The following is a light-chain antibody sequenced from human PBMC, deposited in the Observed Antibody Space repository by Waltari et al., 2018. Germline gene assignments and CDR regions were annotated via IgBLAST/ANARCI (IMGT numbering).Light chain of an antibody. CDR3: HQRANWPWT. CDR2: DAS. J-gene: IGKJ1*01. Sequence: EIVLTQSPVTLSLSPGERATLSCRASQSVSSYLAWYQQKPGQAPRLLIYDASNRATGIPARFSGSGSGTDFTLSISSLEPEDFAVYYCHQRANWPWTFGHGTKVEIK. CDR1: QSVSSY. V-gene: IGKV3-11*01.